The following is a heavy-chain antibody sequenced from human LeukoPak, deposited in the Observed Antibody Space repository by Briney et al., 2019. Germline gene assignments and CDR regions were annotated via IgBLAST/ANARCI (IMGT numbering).Heavy chain of an antibody. CDR1: GFTFSSYA. J-gene: IGHJ6*03. CDR3: AKDLTQWSKHYNYYMDV. D-gene: IGHD6-19*01. Sequence: GGSLRLSCAASGFTFSSYAMSWVRQAPGKGLEWVSAISGSGGSTYYADSVKGRFTISRDNSKNTLYLQLNSLRGEDTAVYYCAKDLTQWSKHYNYYMDVWGKGTTVTISS. CDR2: ISGSGGST. V-gene: IGHV3-23*01.